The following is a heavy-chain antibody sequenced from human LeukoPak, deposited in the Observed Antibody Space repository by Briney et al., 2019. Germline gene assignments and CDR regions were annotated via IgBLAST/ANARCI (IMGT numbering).Heavy chain of an antibody. CDR1: GGSFSGYY. CDR2: INHRGST. J-gene: IGHJ5*02. D-gene: IGHD3-10*01. CDR3: ARRVLLWFGESINWFDP. V-gene: IGHV4-34*01. Sequence: SETLSLTCDVYGGSFSGYYWSWIRQPPGKGLEWIGEINHRGSTNYNPSLKSRVTISVDTSKNQFSLELSSVTAADTAVYYCARRVLLWFGESINWFDPWGQGTLVTVSS.